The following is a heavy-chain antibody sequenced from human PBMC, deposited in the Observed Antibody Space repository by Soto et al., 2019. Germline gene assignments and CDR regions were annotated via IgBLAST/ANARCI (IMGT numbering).Heavy chain of an antibody. J-gene: IGHJ6*02. CDR1: GFTFSRYA. Sequence: EVQLLESGGGLVQPGGSLRLSCEASGFTFSRYAMSWVRQAPGKGLEWGSAITGSGDNTYYANSVKGRFTISRDNSKNTLYLQMNSLRAEDTAVYYCAKRGGAAAAYYYRMDVWGQGTTVTVSS. V-gene: IGHV3-23*01. D-gene: IGHD6-25*01. CDR2: ITGSGDNT. CDR3: AKRGGAAAAYYYRMDV.